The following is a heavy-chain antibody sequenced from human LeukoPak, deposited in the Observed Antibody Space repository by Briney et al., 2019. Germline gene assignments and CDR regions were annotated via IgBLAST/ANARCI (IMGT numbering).Heavy chain of an antibody. J-gene: IGHJ4*02. CDR2: IKQDGSEK. Sequence: GGSLRLSCAASGITFGSYWMSWVRQAPGKGLEWVANIKQDGSEKYYVDSVKGRFTISRDNAKNSLYLQMNSLRAEDTAVYYCAREACSSTSCYFGSSGFDYWGQGTLVTVSS. V-gene: IGHV3-7*05. D-gene: IGHD2-2*01. CDR3: AREACSSTSCYFGSSGFDY. CDR1: GITFGSYW.